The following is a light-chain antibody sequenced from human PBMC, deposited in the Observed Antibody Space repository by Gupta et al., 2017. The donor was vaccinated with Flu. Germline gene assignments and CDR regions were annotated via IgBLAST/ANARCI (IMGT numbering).Light chain of an antibody. CDR1: QSLFHNDDRKNY. CDR3: KQYLGFPIT. CDR2: TVS. V-gene: IGKV2-40*01. J-gene: IGKJ3*01. Sequence: DIVMTQTPLSLPVSPGERASISCRSSQSLFHNDDRKNYLDWYQQKAGQPPQLLIYTVSYRASGVPDRFSGSGSGTDFTLKISRVEAEDVGVYYCKQYLGFPITFGPGTKVDIK.